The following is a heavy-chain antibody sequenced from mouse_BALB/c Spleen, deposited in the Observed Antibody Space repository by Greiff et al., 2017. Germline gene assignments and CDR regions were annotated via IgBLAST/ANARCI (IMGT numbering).Heavy chain of an antibody. Sequence: EVKVEESGGGLVKPGGSLKLSCAASGFTFSSYAMSWVRQTPEKRLEWVATISSGGSYTYYPDSVKGRFTISRDNAKNTLYLQMSSLRSEDTAMYYCARQNYGNYGAMDYWGQGTSVTVSS. CDR3: ARQNYGNYGAMDY. CDR2: ISSGGSYT. J-gene: IGHJ4*01. D-gene: IGHD2-1*01. V-gene: IGHV5-9-3*01. CDR1: GFTFSSYA.